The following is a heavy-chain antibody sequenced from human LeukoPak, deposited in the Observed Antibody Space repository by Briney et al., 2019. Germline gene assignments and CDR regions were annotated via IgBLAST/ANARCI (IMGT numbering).Heavy chain of an antibody. CDR2: ISYDGSNK. CDR1: AFSFSDYN. J-gene: IGHJ2*01. Sequence: GGSLRLSCAASAFSFSDYNMNWVRQAPGKGLEWVAVISYDGSNKYYADSVKGRFTISRDNSKNTLYLQMNSLRAEDAAVYYCARDGTIVVVTAPNWYFDLWGRGTLVTVSS. CDR3: ARDGTIVVVTAPNWYFDL. D-gene: IGHD2-21*02. V-gene: IGHV3-30*19.